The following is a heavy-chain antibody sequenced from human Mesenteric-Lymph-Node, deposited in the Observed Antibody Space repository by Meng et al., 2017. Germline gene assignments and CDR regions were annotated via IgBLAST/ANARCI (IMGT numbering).Heavy chain of an antibody. Sequence: GGSLRLSCAASGFTFSSYAMHWVRQAPGKGLEWVAVISYDGSNKYYADSVKGRFTISRDNSKNTLYLQMNSLRAEDTAVYYCARDPYSSSSGEDWFDPWGQGTLVTVSS. J-gene: IGHJ5*02. CDR1: GFTFSSYA. CDR3: ARDPYSSSSGEDWFDP. CDR2: ISYDGSNK. V-gene: IGHV3-30*01. D-gene: IGHD6-6*01.